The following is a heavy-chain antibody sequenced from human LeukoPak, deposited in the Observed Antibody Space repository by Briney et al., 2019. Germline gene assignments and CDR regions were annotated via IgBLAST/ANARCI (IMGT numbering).Heavy chain of an antibody. D-gene: IGHD3-10*01. CDR3: AKDGGGGVLWFGEFDY. Sequence: GRSLRLSCVASGFTFDDYAMHWVRQAPGKGLEWVSGISWNSGSIGYADSVKGRFTISRDNAKNSLYLQVNSLRAEDMAFYYCAKDGGGGVLWFGEFDYWGQGTLVTVSS. CDR1: GFTFDDYA. V-gene: IGHV3-9*03. J-gene: IGHJ4*02. CDR2: ISWNSGSI.